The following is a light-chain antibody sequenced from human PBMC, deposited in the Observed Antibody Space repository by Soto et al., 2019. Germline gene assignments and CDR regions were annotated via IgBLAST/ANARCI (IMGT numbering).Light chain of an antibody. CDR1: KNDIGVYDF. J-gene: IGLJ1*01. CDR2: EVV. CDR3: KSYAGSNTYV. Sequence: QSVRTQPPSASGSPGQSVTISCTGTKNDIGVYDFVSWYQHHPGKAPRLIIYEVVQRPSGVPDRFSGSKSGNTASLTVSGLQAAGEADYFCKSYAGSNTYVFGSGTKVTVL. V-gene: IGLV2-8*01.